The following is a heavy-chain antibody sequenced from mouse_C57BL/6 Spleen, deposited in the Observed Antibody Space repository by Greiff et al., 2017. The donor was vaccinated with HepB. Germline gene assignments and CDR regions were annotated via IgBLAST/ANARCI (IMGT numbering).Heavy chain of an antibody. CDR2: IDPSDSYT. V-gene: IGHV1-69*01. Sequence: QVQLQQPGAELVMPGASVKLSCKASGYTFTSYWMHWVKQRPGQGLEWIGEIDPSDSYTNYNQKFKGKSTLTVDKSSSTAYMQLSSLTSEDSAVYYCARSYGKNWYFDVWGTGTTVTVSS. J-gene: IGHJ1*03. CDR1: GYTFTSYW. CDR3: ARSYGKNWYFDV. D-gene: IGHD2-1*01.